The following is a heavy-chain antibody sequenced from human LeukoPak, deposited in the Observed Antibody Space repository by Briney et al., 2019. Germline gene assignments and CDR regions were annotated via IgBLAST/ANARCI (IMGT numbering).Heavy chain of an antibody. J-gene: IGHJ1*01. V-gene: IGHV3-33*06. Sequence: GGSLRLSCAASGFTFSTYGMHWVRQVPGKGLEWVAIIWYDGSKKYYADSVKGRFTISRDNSKNTLYLQMNSLRAEDTAVYYCAKDLYDSNVYSTFQNWGQGTLVTVSS. CDR2: IWYDGSKK. CDR3: AKDLYDSNVYSTFQN. D-gene: IGHD3-22*01. CDR1: GFTFSTYG.